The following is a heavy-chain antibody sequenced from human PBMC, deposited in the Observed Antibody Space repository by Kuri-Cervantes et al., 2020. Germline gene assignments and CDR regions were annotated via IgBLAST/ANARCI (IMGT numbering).Heavy chain of an antibody. CDR3: ASAYYGSGSPIYGMDV. V-gene: IGHV1-2*04. Sequence: ASVKVSCKASGYTFTGYYMYWVRQAPGQGLECMGWINPNSGGTNYAQKFQGWVTMTRDTSISAAYMELTRLRSDDTAVYYCASAYYGSGSPIYGMDVWGQGTTVTVSS. CDR1: GYTFTGYY. CDR2: INPNSGGT. J-gene: IGHJ6*02. D-gene: IGHD3-10*01.